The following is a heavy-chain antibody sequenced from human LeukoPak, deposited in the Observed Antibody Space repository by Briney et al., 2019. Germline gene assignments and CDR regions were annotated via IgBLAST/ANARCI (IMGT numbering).Heavy chain of an antibody. CDR1: GGSISSGDYY. CDR3: ARHVTISGPYDASDI. J-gene: IGHJ3*02. D-gene: IGHD5-24*01. V-gene: IGHV4-30-4*01. CDR2: IYYSGGT. Sequence: KPSQTLSLTCTVSGGSISSGDYYSSWIRQPPGKGLEWIGYIYYSGGTDYNPSLKSRVTISVDTSKNQFSLKLRSVTAADTAVYYCARHVTISGPYDASDIWGQGTMVTVSP.